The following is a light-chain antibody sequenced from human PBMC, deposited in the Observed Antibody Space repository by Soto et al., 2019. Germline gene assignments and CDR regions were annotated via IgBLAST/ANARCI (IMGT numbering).Light chain of an antibody. V-gene: IGLV2-14*03. J-gene: IGLJ1*01. CDR3: SSHRSGSTPYV. CDR1: SSDVGGYNY. Sequence: QSVLTQPASVSGSPGQSITISCTGTSSDVGGYNYVSWSQQHPGKAPKLMIYDVSNRPSGVSNRFSGSKSGNTASLTISGLQAEDEADYYCSSHRSGSTPYVFGTGTKVTVL. CDR2: DVS.